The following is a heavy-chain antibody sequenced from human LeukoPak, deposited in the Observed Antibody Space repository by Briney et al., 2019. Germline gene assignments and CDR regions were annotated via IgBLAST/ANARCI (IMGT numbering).Heavy chain of an antibody. D-gene: IGHD4-17*01. CDR1: GFTFSSFA. CDR2: ITGGHYAT. Sequence: GGSLRLSCAASGFTFSSFATTWVRQAPGKGLEWVSSITGGHYATYNTDSVKGRFTISRDNAKNTLYLRMNSLRADDTAIYYCTKDPNGDYIGAFDPWGQGTLVTVSS. J-gene: IGHJ5*02. CDR3: TKDPNGDYIGAFDP. V-gene: IGHV3-23*01.